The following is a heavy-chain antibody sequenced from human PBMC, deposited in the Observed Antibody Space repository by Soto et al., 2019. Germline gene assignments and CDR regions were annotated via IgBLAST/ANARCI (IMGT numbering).Heavy chain of an antibody. CDR2: IDPSDSYT. V-gene: IGHV5-10-1*01. Sequence: PGESLKISCKASGYRFTSQWINWVRQMPGQGLEWMGRIDPSDSYTDYSPSFQGHVTISADKSINTVYLQWSSLKASDTAMYYCARHGPRVYYDNSDYYYYGMDVWGQGTTVTVSS. D-gene: IGHD3-22*01. J-gene: IGHJ6*02. CDR3: ARHGPRVYYDNSDYYYYGMDV. CDR1: GYRFTSQW.